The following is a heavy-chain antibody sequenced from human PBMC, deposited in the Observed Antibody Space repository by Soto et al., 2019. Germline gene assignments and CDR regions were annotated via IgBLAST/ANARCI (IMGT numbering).Heavy chain of an antibody. CDR3: ARDGHRFLEWFAFDY. D-gene: IGHD3-3*01. CDR2: IYYSGST. V-gene: IGHV4-59*01. CDR1: GGSISSYY. J-gene: IGHJ4*02. Sequence: SETLSLTCTVSGGSISSYYWSWIRQPPGKGLEWIGYIYYSGSTNYNPSLKSRVTISVDTSKNQFSLKLSSVTAADTAVYYCARDGHRFLEWFAFDYWGQGTLVTVSS.